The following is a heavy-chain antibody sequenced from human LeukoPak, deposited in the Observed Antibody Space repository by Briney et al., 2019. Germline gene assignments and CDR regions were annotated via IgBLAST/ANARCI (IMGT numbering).Heavy chain of an antibody. CDR3: ARDLRKRAYCSSTSCQD. CDR2: ISYDGSNK. CDR1: GFTFSSYA. V-gene: IGHV3-30-3*01. Sequence: GGSLRLSCAASGFTFSSYAMHWVRQAPGKGLEWVAVISYDGSNKYYADSVKGRFTISRDNSKNTLYLQMNSLRAEDTAVYCCARDLRKRAYCSSTSCQDWGQGTLVTVSS. D-gene: IGHD2-2*01. J-gene: IGHJ4*02.